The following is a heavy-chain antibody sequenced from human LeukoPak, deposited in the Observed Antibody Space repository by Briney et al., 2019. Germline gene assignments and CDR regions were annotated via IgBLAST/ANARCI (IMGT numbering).Heavy chain of an antibody. CDR3: ARALFIVVVPAAQFDY. V-gene: IGHV3-7*01. CDR2: IKQDGSEK. J-gene: IGHJ4*02. CDR1: GFTFSNYW. D-gene: IGHD2-2*01. Sequence: GGSLRLSCAASGFTFSNYWMSWVRQAPGKGLEWVANIKQDGSEKYYVDSVKGRFTISRDNAKNSLYLQMNSLRAEDTAVYYCARALFIVVVPAAQFDYWGQGTLVTVSS.